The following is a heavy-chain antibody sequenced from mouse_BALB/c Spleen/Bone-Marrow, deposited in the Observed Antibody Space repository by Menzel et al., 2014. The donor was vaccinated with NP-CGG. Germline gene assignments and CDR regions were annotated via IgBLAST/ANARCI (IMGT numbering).Heavy chain of an antibody. CDR3: ARGGISVDY. Sequence: LVESGAELVRPGSSVKISCESSGYVFSTYWINWVKQRPGQGLEWIGQTYPGDGDTDYNGKFKDKATLTADKSSNTAYMQLSSLTSEDSAVYFCARGGISVDYWGQGTTLTVSS. V-gene: IGHV1-80*01. CDR2: TYPGDGDT. CDR1: GYVFSTYW. J-gene: IGHJ2*01.